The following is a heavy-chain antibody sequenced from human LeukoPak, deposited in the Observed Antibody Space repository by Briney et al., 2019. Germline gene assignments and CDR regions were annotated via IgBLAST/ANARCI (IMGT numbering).Heavy chain of an antibody. Sequence: PGGSLRLSCAASGFTFSSYGMHWVRQAPGKGLEWVAVISYDGSNKYYADSVKGRFTISRDNSKNTLYLQMNSLRAEDTAVYYCAKDGSLDDCSGGICYNYWGQGTLVTVSS. CDR2: ISYDGSNK. CDR3: AKDGSLDDCSGGICYNY. J-gene: IGHJ4*02. V-gene: IGHV3-30*18. D-gene: IGHD2-15*01. CDR1: GFTFSSYG.